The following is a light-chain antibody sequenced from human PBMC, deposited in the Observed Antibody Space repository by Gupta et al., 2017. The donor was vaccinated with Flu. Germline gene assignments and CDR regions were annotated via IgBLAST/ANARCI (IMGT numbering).Light chain of an antibody. J-gene: IGLJ1*01. V-gene: IGLV1-44*01. CDR2: GNS. CDR1: SSNIGSNN. CDR3: AAWDDSLNGHYV. Sequence: VTISCSGSSSNIGSNNVNWYQQVPGTAPNLLIYGNSQRPSGVPDRFSGSKSGTSASLAISGLQSEDEADYYCAAWDDSLNGHYVFGTGTKVT.